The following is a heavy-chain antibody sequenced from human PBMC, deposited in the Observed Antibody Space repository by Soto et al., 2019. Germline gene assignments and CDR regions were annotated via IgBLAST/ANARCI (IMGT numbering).Heavy chain of an antibody. D-gene: IGHD3-22*01. J-gene: IGHJ6*02. V-gene: IGHV4-4*02. CDR2: IYHSGST. CDR1: GGSISSSNW. CDR3: ARETPFTMIVVASGGMDV. Sequence: QVQLQESGPGLVKPSGTLSLTCAVSGGSISSSNWWSWVRQPPGKGLEWIGEIYHSGSTNYNPSLKSRVTISVDKSMNQFSLKLSSVTAADTAVYYCARETPFTMIVVASGGMDVWGQGTTVTVSS.